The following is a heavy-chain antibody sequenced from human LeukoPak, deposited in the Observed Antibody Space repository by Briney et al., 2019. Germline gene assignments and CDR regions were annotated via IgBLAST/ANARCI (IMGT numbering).Heavy chain of an antibody. CDR2: ISYDGSNK. V-gene: IGHV3-30*18. D-gene: IGHD4-17*01. CDR3: AKTWPIGDYPLEWFDP. Sequence: GGSLRLSCAASGFTFSSYGMHWVRQAPGKGPEWVAVISYDGSNKYYADSVKGRFTISRDNSKNTLYLQMNSLRAEDTAVYYCAKTWPIGDYPLEWFDPWGQGTLVTVSS. CDR1: GFTFSSYG. J-gene: IGHJ5*02.